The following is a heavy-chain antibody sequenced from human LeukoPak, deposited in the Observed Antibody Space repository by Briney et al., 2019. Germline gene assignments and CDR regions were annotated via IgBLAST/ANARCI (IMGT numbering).Heavy chain of an antibody. CDR3: AGGGPYGGSSAFDY. CDR2: SRNKADGYTT. V-gene: IGHV3-72*01. Sequence: GGSLRLSCAASGFTLSDHYMDWVRQAPGNGLEWVGRSRNKADGYTTVFAASVKGRLTISRDDSKDSLYLQMNSLKIEDTAVYYCAGGGPYGGSSAFDYWGQGTLVTVSS. D-gene: IGHD4-23*01. CDR1: GFTLSDHY. J-gene: IGHJ4*02.